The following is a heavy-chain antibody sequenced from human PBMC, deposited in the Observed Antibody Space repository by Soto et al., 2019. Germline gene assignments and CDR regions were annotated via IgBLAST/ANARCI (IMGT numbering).Heavy chain of an antibody. V-gene: IGHV1-46*01. D-gene: IGHD2-2*01. CDR3: ARVESAADYYYYGMGV. CDR2: INPSGGST. J-gene: IGHJ6*02. Sequence: QVQLVQSWAEVKKPGASVKVSCKASGYTFTSYYMHWVRQAPGQGLEWMGIINPSGGSTSYAQKFQGRVTMTRDTFTSTVYMELSSLISEDTAVYYCARVESAADYYYYGMGVWGQGTTVTVSS. CDR1: GYTFTSYY.